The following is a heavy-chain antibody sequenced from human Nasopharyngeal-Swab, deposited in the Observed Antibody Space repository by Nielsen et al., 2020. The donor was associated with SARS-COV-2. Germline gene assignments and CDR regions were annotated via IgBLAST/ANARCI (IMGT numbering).Heavy chain of an antibody. V-gene: IGHV3-69-1*01. CDR3: ARHRFGIAVADSDY. J-gene: IGHJ4*02. D-gene: IGHD6-19*01. Sequence: WIRQPPGKGLEWVSSISSSSYIYYADSVKGRFTISRDNAKNSLYLQMNSLRAEDTAVYYCARHRFGIAVADSDYWGLGTLVTVSS. CDR2: ISSSSYI.